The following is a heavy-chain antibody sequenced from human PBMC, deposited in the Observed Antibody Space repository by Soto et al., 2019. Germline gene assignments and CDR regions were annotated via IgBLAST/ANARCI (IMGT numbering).Heavy chain of an antibody. CDR1: GVHFIGSG. Sequence: GGGHRHYSTAAGVHFIGSGRHWVRQASGKGQEWVGRIRSKANSYATAYAASVKGRFTISRDDSKNTAYLQMNSLKSEDTAVYYCTRHDSNYDFWSGSPPRYGMDVWGQGTTVTVSS. CDR2: IRSKANSYAT. J-gene: IGHJ6*02. CDR3: TRHDSNYDFWSGSPPRYGMDV. D-gene: IGHD3-3*01. V-gene: IGHV3-73*01.